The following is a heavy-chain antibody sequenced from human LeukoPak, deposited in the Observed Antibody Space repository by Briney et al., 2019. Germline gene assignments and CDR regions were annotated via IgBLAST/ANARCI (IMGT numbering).Heavy chain of an antibody. V-gene: IGHV4-4*02. CDR2: IYHSGST. CDR3: ARDFRGRYCSGGSCYSEADY. J-gene: IGHJ4*02. Sequence: SETLSLTCAVSGGSISSTNWWSWVRQPPGKGLEWIGEIYHSGSTNYNPSLKSRVTISVDRSKNQFSLRLSSVTAADTALYYCARDFRGRYCSGGSCYSEADYWGQGTLVTVSS. CDR1: GGSISSTNW. D-gene: IGHD2-15*01.